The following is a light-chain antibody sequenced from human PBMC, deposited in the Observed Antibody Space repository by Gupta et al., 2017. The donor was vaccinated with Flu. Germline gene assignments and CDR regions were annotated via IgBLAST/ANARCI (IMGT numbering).Light chain of an antibody. CDR3: GSYTSSTPLV. J-gene: IGLJ3*02. V-gene: IGLV2-14*01. CDR1: SSDVGGYNY. Sequence: QSALTQPASVSGSPGQSITISCTGTSSDVGGYNYVSWYQQHPGKAPKLMICEVSNRPSGVSNRFSASKSGNTASLTISGLQAEDEADYYCGSYTSSTPLVFGGGTKLTVL. CDR2: EVS.